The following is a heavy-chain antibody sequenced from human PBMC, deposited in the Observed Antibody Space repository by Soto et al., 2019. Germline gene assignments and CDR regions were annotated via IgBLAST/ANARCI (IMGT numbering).Heavy chain of an antibody. CDR1: GGSIRSSYW. CDR3: ASPKIAFYNWFDP. V-gene: IGHV4-4*02. J-gene: IGHJ5*02. Sequence: SETLSLTCAVSGGSIRSSYWWSWVRPPPGKGLEWIGEIYHSGNTNYNPALKSRVTISVDKSKNQFSLKLSSVTAADTAVYYCASPKIAFYNWFDPWGQGTLVTVSS. CDR2: IYHSGNT. D-gene: IGHD3-3*02.